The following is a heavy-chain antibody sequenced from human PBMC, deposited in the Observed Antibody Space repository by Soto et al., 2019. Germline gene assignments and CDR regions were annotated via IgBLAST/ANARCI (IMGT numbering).Heavy chain of an antibody. Sequence: QVQLQESGPGLIKPSETLSLTCTVSGDSISSYYWSWIRQPPGKGLEWIGFIYYSGNTNYNPSLKSRVTMSIDTSNNQFSLKLSSVTAADTAVYYCARDQGIGASGPFDYWGLGSLVTVSS. CDR3: ARDQGIGASGPFDY. D-gene: IGHD6-13*01. J-gene: IGHJ4*02. V-gene: IGHV4-59*01. CDR2: IYYSGNT. CDR1: GDSISSYY.